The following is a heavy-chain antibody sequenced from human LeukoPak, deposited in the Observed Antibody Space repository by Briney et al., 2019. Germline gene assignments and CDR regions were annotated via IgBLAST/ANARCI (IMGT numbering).Heavy chain of an antibody. V-gene: IGHV4-39*01. CDR3: ATTYYDFWSGYYEPSLYFAY. J-gene: IGHJ4*02. CDR2: IYYSGST. D-gene: IGHD3-3*01. CDR1: GGSISSSSYY. Sequence: PSETLSPTCTVSGGSISSSSYYWGWIRQPPGKGLEGIASIYYSGSTYYNPSLKSPVTISVDTSKPQFSLELSSVPAAAPPFDSCATTYYDFWSGYYEPSLYFAYGGEGTLVTVPS.